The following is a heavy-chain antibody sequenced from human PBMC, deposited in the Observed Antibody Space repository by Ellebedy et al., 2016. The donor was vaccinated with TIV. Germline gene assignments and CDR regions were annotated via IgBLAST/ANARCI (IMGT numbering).Heavy chain of an antibody. CDR2: TSHDGSNK. V-gene: IGHV3-30*03. CDR3: ASAARGSGAYESF. J-gene: IGHJ4*02. D-gene: IGHD5-12*01. Sequence: PGGSLRLSCAASGFTFSSYGMHWVRQAPGKGLEWVAVTSHDGSNKYYADSVKGRFTISRDNSKNSLYLQMNSLRADDTALYYCASAARGSGAYESFWGQGTLVTVSS. CDR1: GFTFSSYG.